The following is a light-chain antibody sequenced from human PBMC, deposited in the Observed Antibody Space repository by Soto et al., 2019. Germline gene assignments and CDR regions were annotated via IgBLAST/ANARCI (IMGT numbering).Light chain of an antibody. J-gene: IGLJ1*01. V-gene: IGLV2-11*01. Sequence: QSALTQPRSVSGSPGQSVTISCTGTSSDVGGYNYVSWYQQYPDKAPKLMIYEVNKRPSGVHDRFSGSKSGNTASLTISGLQAEDEADYHCCSDAGGGVFGTGTKLTVL. CDR3: CSDAGGGV. CDR1: SSDVGGYNY. CDR2: EVN.